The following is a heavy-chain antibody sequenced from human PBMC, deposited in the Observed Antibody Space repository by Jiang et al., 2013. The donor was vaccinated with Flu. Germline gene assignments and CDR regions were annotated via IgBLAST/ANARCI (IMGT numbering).Heavy chain of an antibody. CDR2: IYYSGST. CDR3: ARHRGFDYLLALDY. Sequence: GPGLVKPSETLSLTCTVSGGSVSSSRYYWGWIRQTSGKGLEWIGSIYYSGSTYYNPSLKSRVTISADTSKNQFSLKLRSVTAADTAVYYCARHRGFDYLLALDYWGQGTLVTVSS. V-gene: IGHV4-39*01. D-gene: IGHD3-9*01. J-gene: IGHJ4*02. CDR1: GGSVSSSRYY.